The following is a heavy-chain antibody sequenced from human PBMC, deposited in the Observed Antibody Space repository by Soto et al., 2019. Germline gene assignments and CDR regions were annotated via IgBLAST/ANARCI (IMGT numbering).Heavy chain of an antibody. D-gene: IGHD3-3*01. Sequence: QVQLQESGPGLVKPSETLSLTCTASGGSISSYYWSWIRQPPGKGLEWIGYIYYSGSTNYNPSLKSRVTISVDTSKNQFSLKLSSVTAADTAVYYCARGRTYRFLEWFDAFDIWGQGTMVTVSS. V-gene: IGHV4-59*01. CDR2: IYYSGST. CDR1: GGSISSYY. CDR3: ARGRTYRFLEWFDAFDI. J-gene: IGHJ3*02.